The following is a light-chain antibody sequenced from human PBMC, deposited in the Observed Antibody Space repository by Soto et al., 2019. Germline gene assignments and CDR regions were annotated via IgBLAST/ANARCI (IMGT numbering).Light chain of an antibody. CDR3: QQYATSPLT. J-gene: IGKJ4*01. V-gene: IGKV3-20*01. CDR1: QSVAKNY. CDR2: GAS. Sequence: EIVLTQSPGTLSLSPGERASLSCRASQSVAKNYLAWYQQKPGQALRLLISGASSRATGIPDRFSGSGSVTDFTLTISRLEAEDFAVYFCQQYATSPLTFGGGTKVEIK.